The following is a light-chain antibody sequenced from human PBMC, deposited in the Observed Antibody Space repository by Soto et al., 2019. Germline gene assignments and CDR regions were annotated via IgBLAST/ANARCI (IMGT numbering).Light chain of an antibody. J-gene: IGLJ3*02. Sequence: QSALTQPPSVSGAPGQRVTISCTGSSSNIGAGYGVHWYQQLPGTAPELLIYVNSNRPSGVPDRFSGSKSGTSASLAITGLRAEDEADYYCQSYDSSLSGGVFGGGTKLTVL. CDR3: QSYDSSLSGGV. V-gene: IGLV1-40*01. CDR1: SSNIGAGYG. CDR2: VNS.